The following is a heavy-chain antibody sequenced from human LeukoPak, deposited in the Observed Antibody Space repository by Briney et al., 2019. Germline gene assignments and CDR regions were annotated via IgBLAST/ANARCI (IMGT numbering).Heavy chain of an antibody. CDR2: INHSGST. J-gene: IGHJ4*02. CDR1: GGSFSGYY. V-gene: IGHV4-34*01. CDR3: ASGSYWGPTGDY. Sequence: KPSETLSLTCAVYGGSFSGYYWSWIRQPPGKGLEWIGEINHSGSTNYNPSLKSRVTISVDTSKNQFSLKLSSVTAADTAVYYCASGSYWGPTGDYWGQGTLVTVSS. D-gene: IGHD1-26*01.